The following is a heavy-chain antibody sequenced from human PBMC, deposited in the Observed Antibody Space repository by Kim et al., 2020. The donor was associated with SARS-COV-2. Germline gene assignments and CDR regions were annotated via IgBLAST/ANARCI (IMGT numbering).Heavy chain of an antibody. CDR3: ARDAAGDIVVVVAAVGWFDP. CDR1: GGTFSSYA. D-gene: IGHD2-15*01. Sequence: SVKVSCKASGGTFSSYAISWVRQAPGQGLEWMGRIIPILGIANYAQKFQGRVTITADKSTSTAYMELSSLRSEDTAVYYCARDAAGDIVVVVAAVGWFDPWGQGTLVTVSS. CDR2: IIPILGIA. J-gene: IGHJ5*02. V-gene: IGHV1-69*04.